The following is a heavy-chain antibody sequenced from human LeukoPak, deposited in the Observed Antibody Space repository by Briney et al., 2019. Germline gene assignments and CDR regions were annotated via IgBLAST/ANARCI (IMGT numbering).Heavy chain of an antibody. V-gene: IGHV4-39*07. Sequence: SETLSLTCSVSGGSISSSSYYWGWIRQPPGKGLEWIASIYYNGITYYNSSLKSRVTISVDTSKDQFSLKLSSVTAAGTAVYYCARGGRTTVTILQYWGQGTPVTVSS. CDR3: ARGGRTTVTILQY. J-gene: IGHJ4*02. CDR1: GGSISSSSYY. CDR2: IYYNGIT. D-gene: IGHD4-17*01.